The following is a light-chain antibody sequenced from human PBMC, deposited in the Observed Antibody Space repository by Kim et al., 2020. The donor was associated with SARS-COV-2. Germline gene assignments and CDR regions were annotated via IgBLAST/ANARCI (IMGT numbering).Light chain of an antibody. CDR1: QSISTY. J-gene: IGKJ1*01. CDR2: AAS. V-gene: IGKV1-39*01. Sequence: DIQVTQSAYSLSASVGDRVSITCRASQSISTYLNWYQQKPGKAPKLLIYAASTLQSGVPSRFSGSGSGTDFTLTISSLQPEDFATYYCHQSYGKWTFGQGTKVDIK. CDR3: HQSYGKWT.